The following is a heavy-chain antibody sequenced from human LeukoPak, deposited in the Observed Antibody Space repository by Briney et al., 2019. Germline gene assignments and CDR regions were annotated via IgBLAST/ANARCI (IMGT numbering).Heavy chain of an antibody. V-gene: IGHV4-30-2*01. CDR2: IYHSGST. CDR3: ASFNYYDSSGLKY. J-gene: IGHJ4*02. CDR1: GGSISSGGYS. D-gene: IGHD3-22*01. Sequence: PSETLSLTCAVSGGSISSGGYSWSWIRQPPGKGLEWIGYIYHSGSTYYNPSLKSRVTISVDRSKNQSSLKLSSVTAADTAVYYCASFNYYDSSGLKYWGQGTLVTVSS.